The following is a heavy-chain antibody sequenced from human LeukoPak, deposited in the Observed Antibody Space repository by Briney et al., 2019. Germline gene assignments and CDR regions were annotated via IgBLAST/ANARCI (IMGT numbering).Heavy chain of an antibody. CDR2: IYYSGTT. Sequence: KPPESLSLTCAVSGGSISRDYGSWRRQPPGKGGGWVGYIYYSGTTNYNPSLKSRVTISVATSKNQFSLKLSSVTAADTAVYYCARHAKGPYYFDYWGQGTLVTVSS. V-gene: IGHV4-59*08. J-gene: IGHJ4*02. CDR1: GGSISRDY. CDR3: ARHAKGPYYFDY.